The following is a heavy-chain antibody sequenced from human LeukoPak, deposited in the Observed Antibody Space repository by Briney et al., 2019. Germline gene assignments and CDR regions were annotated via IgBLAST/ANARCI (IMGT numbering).Heavy chain of an antibody. CDR3: TYEQRAPYYFDY. CDR1: GFTFSSYW. D-gene: IGHD3-22*01. Sequence: GGSLRLSCAASGFTFSSYWMSWVRQAPGKGLEWVALISYDGSEKYYADSVKGRFTISRDNSKNTLYLQMNSLRAEDTAVYYCTYEQRAPYYFDYWGQGTLVTVSS. CDR2: ISYDGSEK. V-gene: IGHV3-30-3*01. J-gene: IGHJ4*02.